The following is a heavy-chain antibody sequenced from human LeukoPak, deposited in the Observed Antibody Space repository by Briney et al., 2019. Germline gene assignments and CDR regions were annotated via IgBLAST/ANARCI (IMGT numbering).Heavy chain of an antibody. D-gene: IGHD6-19*01. Sequence: ASVKVSCKVSGYTLTELSMHWVRQAPGKGLEWMGGFDPEDGETIYAQKFQGRVTMTEDTSTDTAYMELSSLRSEDTAVYYCARDPRRWYSSGWSLFDYWGQGTLVTVSS. CDR1: GYTLTELS. V-gene: IGHV1-24*01. CDR2: FDPEDGET. CDR3: ARDPRRWYSSGWSLFDY. J-gene: IGHJ4*02.